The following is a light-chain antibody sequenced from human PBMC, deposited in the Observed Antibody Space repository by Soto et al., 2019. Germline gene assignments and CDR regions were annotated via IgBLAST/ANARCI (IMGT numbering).Light chain of an antibody. Sequence: EIVLTQSPATLSLSPGERATLSCRASQSVSSYLAWYQQKPGQAPRLLIYDASNRATGIPARFSGSGSGTDFTLTISRLEPEDFAVYYCQQRSNWGRTFGGGTNVEIK. V-gene: IGKV3-11*01. CDR2: DAS. J-gene: IGKJ4*01. CDR1: QSVSSY. CDR3: QQRSNWGRT.